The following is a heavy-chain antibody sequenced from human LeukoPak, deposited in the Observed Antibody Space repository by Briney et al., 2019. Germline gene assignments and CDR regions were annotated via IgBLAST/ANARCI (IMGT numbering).Heavy chain of an antibody. CDR3: ARGVRVATITNYYYYMDV. D-gene: IGHD5-24*01. V-gene: IGHV1-46*03. CDR1: GYTFTNYY. J-gene: IGHJ6*03. CDR2: INPSGGST. Sequence: GASVKVSCKASGYTFTNYYMHWVRQAPGQGLEWMGIINPSGGSTSYAQKFQGRVTMTRDTSTSTVYMELSSLRSEDTAVYYCARGVRVATITNYYYYMDVWGKGTTVTVSS.